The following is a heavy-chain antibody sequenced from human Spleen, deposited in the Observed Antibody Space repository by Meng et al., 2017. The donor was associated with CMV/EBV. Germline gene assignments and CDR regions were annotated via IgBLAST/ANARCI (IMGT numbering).Heavy chain of an antibody. V-gene: IGHV1-2*02. CDR2: INPSSGGT. CDR3: ARDSTSSSDY. CDR1: GSTFTGYY. Sequence: KVSCKASGSTFTGYYMHWVRQAAGEGLEWMEWINPSSGGTNYAQKCQGRVTMTRDTSISTAYMELSRLRTDDKAVYYCARDSTSSSDYWGQGTLVTVSS. D-gene: IGHD2-2*01. J-gene: IGHJ4*02.